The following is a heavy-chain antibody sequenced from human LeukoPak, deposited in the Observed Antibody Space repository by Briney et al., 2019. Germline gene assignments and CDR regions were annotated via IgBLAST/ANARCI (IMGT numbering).Heavy chain of an antibody. Sequence: GGSLRLSCAASRFTFSTYAMIWVRQAPGMGLEWVSAISNSGGATFYADSVKGRFTISRDNSKNTLYLQMNSLRADDTAVYYCAQLEDSSTTSWGQGTLVTVSS. CDR3: AQLEDSSTTS. V-gene: IGHV3-23*01. CDR2: ISNSGGAT. J-gene: IGHJ5*02. D-gene: IGHD2-2*01. CDR1: RFTFSTYA.